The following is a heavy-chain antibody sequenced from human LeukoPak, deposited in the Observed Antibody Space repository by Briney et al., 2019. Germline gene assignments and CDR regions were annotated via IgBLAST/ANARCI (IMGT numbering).Heavy chain of an antibody. CDR1: GFTFDDYA. D-gene: IGHD1-26*01. CDR3: ARGYSGSYYGFGY. CDR2: IGWNSGTI. V-gene: IGHV3-9*01. J-gene: IGHJ4*02. Sequence: GGSLRLSCAASGFTFDDYAMHWVRQAPGKGLEWVSGIGWNSGTIGYADSVKGRFSMSRDNAKNSLYLQMNSLRAEDTAVYYCARGYSGSYYGFGYWGQGTLVTVSS.